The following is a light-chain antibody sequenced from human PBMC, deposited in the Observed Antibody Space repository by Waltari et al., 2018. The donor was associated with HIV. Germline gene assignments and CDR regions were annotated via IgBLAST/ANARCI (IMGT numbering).Light chain of an antibody. J-gene: IGKJ3*01. CDR3: QQYGNSPFT. Sequence: EIVFTQSPGTLSLSPGERATLSCRASQTVSSSFLAWYQQKPGQAPRLLIYDTSTRATGIPDRFSGSGSGTDFSLTISRLEPEDFAVYYCQQYGNSPFTFGPGTKVHVK. V-gene: IGKV3-20*01. CDR1: QTVSSSF. CDR2: DTS.